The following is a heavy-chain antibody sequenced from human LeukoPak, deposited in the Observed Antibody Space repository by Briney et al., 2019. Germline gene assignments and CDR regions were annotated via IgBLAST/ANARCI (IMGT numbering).Heavy chain of an antibody. J-gene: IGHJ4*02. V-gene: IGHV3-64*01. CDR1: GFTFSTYW. CDR3: ARDVYSSSYRLGYFDY. CDR2: ISSNGGST. D-gene: IGHD6-13*01. Sequence: PGGSLRLSCAASGFTFSTYWMSWVRQAPGKGLEYVSAISSNGGSTYYANSVKGRFTISRDNSKNTLYLQMGSLRAEDMAVYYCARDVYSSSYRLGYFDYWGQGTLVTVSS.